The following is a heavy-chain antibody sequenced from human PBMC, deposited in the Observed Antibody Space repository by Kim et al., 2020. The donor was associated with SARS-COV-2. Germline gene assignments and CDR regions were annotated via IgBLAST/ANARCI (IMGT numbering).Heavy chain of an antibody. V-gene: IGHV3-23*01. CDR1: GFSFTCCA. CDR2: ISHDGRSS. J-gene: IGHJ6*02. Sequence: GGSLRLSCAVSGFSFTCCAMTWVRQAPGKGLEWVSSISHDGRSSHYADSVKGRFTISRDDSKTTLYLQLNSLRGEDTAVYYCAKDVWDYSGMDVWGQGTTVTVSS. CDR3: AKDVWDYSGMDV. D-gene: IGHD1-26*01.